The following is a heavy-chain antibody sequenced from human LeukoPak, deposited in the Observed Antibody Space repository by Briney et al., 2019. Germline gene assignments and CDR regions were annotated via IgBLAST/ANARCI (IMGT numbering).Heavy chain of an antibody. CDR3: ARAGSRLRHTAMVGIDY. D-gene: IGHD5-18*01. V-gene: IGHV1-18*01. CDR1: GYTFTSYA. CDR2: ISAYNGNT. J-gene: IGHJ4*02. Sequence: GASVKVSCKASGYTFTSYAMNWVRQAPGQGLEWMGWISAYNGNTNYAQKLQGRVTMTTDTSTSTAYMELRSLRSDDTAVYYCARAGSRLRHTAMVGIDYWGQGTLVTVSS.